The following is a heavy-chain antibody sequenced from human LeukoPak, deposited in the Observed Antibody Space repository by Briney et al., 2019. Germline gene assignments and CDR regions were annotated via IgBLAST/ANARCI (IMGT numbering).Heavy chain of an antibody. CDR1: GFTVSSNY. Sequence: GGSLRLSCAASGFTVSSNYMSWVRQAPGKGLEWVSVIYSGGSTYYADSVKGRFTISRDNSKNTLYLQMNSLRAEDTAVYYCARDPGTYYDILTGLGALPDYWGQGTLVTVSS. CDR2: IYSGGST. CDR3: ARDPGTYYDILTGLGALPDY. D-gene: IGHD3-9*01. J-gene: IGHJ4*02. V-gene: IGHV3-66*02.